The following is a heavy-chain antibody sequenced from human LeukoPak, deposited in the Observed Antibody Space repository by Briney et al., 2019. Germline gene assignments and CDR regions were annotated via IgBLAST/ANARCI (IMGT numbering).Heavy chain of an antibody. CDR2: ISSSSSYK. J-gene: IGHJ4*02. V-gene: IGHV3-21*01. CDR3: ARETYYDTSGLDY. D-gene: IGHD3-22*01. Sequence: PGGSLRLSCAASGFTFSSYSMNWVRQAPGKGLDWVSSISSSSSYKSYADSVKGRFTISRDNAKDSLYLQMNSLRAEDTAVYYCARETYYDTSGLDYWGQGTLVTVSS. CDR1: GFTFSSYS.